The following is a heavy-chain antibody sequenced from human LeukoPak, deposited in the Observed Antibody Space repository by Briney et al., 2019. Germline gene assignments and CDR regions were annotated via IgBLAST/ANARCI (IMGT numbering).Heavy chain of an antibody. CDR2: ISGSGDTT. Sequence: GGSLRLSCAASGFTFSSYAMSWVRQAPGKGLEWVSAISGSGDTTYYADSVKGRFTISRDNFKNTLYLQMNSLRAEDTAVYYCAKGSAASGYYYMEVWGKGTTVTVSS. J-gene: IGHJ6*03. CDR1: GFTFSSYA. V-gene: IGHV3-23*01. D-gene: IGHD3-10*01. CDR3: AKGSAASGYYYMEV.